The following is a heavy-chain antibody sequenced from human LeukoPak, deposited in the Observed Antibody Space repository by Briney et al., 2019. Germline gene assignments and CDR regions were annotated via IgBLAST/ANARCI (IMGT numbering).Heavy chain of an antibody. J-gene: IGHJ4*02. CDR2: IYSGGNT. V-gene: IGHV3-66*01. Sequence: GGSLRLSCAASGFTVSNNYMSWVRQAPGKGLEWVSIIYSGGNTYYADSLKGRFSISRDNSKNTLYLQMNSLRAEDTAVYYCTTVSSGRFDYWGQGTLVTVSS. CDR1: GFTVSNNY. CDR3: TTVSSGRFDY. D-gene: IGHD7-27*01.